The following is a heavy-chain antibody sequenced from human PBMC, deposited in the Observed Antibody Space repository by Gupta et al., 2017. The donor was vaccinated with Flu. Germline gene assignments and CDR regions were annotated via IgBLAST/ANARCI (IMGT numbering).Heavy chain of an antibody. J-gene: IGHJ4*02. D-gene: IGHD1-1*01. CDR3: ARVLLGYRGDY. Sequence: QLQLQESGPGLVKPSETLSLTCTVSGGSISSSPYYWGWIRQPPGKGLEWIGNIYHSGSTHYNPSLKSRVTMSLDMSKNQFSLKLNSVTAADTAVYYCARVLLGYRGDYWGQGTLVTASS. V-gene: IGHV4-39*02. CDR2: IYHSGST. CDR1: GGSISSSPYY.